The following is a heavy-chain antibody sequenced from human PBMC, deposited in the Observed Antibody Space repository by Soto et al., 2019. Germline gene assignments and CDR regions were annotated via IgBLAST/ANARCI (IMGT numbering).Heavy chain of an antibody. CDR1: GFTFSSYA. CDR2: ISGSGGST. CDR3: AKGDGYNERPFDY. Sequence: EVQLLESGGGLVQPGRSLRLSCAASGFTFSSYAMSWVRQAPGKGLEWVSAISGSGGSTYYADSVKGRFTISRDNSKNTLYLQMNSLRAEDTAVYYCAKGDGYNERPFDYWGQGTLVTVSS. D-gene: IGHD5-12*01. V-gene: IGHV3-23*01. J-gene: IGHJ4*02.